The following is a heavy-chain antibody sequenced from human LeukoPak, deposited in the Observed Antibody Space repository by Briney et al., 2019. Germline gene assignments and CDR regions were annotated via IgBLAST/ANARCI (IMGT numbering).Heavy chain of an antibody. D-gene: IGHD4-17*01. CDR2: MNPYSGNT. Sequence: ASVKVSCKASGYSFTNYAMNWVRQATGQGLEWMGWMNPYSGNTGYAQKFQGRVTMTRNISISTAYMEMSSLTSEDTAVYYCARLSSHYGDYKVDPWGQGTLVTVSS. CDR3: ARLSSHYGDYKVDP. J-gene: IGHJ5*02. V-gene: IGHV1-8*01. CDR1: GYSFTNYA.